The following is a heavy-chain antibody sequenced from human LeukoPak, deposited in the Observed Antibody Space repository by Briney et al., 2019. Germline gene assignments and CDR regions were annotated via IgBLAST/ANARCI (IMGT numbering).Heavy chain of an antibody. D-gene: IGHD2-2*01. V-gene: IGHV3-11*04. Sequence: GGSLRLSCAASGFTFSNYYMSWIRQAPGKGLEWVSYISSSGSTIYYADSVKGRFTISRDNAKNSLYLQMNSLRAEDTAVYYCARDHAGIVLPAAVGAHWGQGTLVTVSS. CDR3: ARDHAGIVLPAAVGAH. CDR1: GFTFSNYY. J-gene: IGHJ4*02. CDR2: ISSSGSTI.